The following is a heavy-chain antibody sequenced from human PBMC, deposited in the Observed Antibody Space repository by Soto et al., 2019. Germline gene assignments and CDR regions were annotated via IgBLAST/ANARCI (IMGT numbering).Heavy chain of an antibody. CDR3: ARVCRSLEYSSSPYNWFDP. CDR1: GYTFTGYY. V-gene: IGHV1-2*02. CDR2: INPNSGGT. D-gene: IGHD6-6*01. J-gene: IGHJ5*02. Sequence: ASVKVSCKASGYTFTGYYMHWVRQAPGQGLEWMGWINPNSGGTNYAQKFQGRVTMTRDTSISTAYMELSRLRSDDTAVYYCARVCRSLEYSSSPYNWFDPWGQGTLVTVSS.